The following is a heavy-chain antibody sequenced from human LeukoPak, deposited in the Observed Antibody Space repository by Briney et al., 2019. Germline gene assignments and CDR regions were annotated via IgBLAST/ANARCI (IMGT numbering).Heavy chain of an antibody. Sequence: SETLSLTCTASGGSFSSGSYYWSWLRPPAGTGLPWLGRLYPTASTTYNPSLKSRVTISVATSKNQFSLKLSSVTAADTAVYYCAREGHDYYDSSGYYGRNWFDPWGQGTLVAVSS. D-gene: IGHD3-22*01. J-gene: IGHJ5*02. V-gene: IGHV4-61*02. CDR2: LYPTAST. CDR3: AREGHDYYDSSGYYGRNWFDP. CDR1: GGSFSSGSYY.